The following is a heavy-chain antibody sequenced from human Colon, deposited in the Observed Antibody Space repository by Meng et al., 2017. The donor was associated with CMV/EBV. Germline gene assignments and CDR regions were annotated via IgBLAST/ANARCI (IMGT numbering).Heavy chain of an antibody. J-gene: IGHJ4*02. V-gene: IGHV3-7*04. CDR3: ARGTGSYYSLGY. Sequence: GESLKISCAASGFIFSDFWMNWVRQAPGKGLELVAKIRQDGGETHYVDSVMGRFTISRDNAKNTLYLQMNSLRDEDTAVYYCARGTGSYYSLGYWGQGTLVTVSS. D-gene: IGHD1-26*01. CDR1: GFIFSDFW. CDR2: IRQDGGET.